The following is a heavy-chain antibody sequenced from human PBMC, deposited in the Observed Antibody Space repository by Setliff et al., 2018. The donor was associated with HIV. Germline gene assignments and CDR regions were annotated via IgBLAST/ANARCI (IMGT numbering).Heavy chain of an antibody. CDR3: ARDKGPNLLDY. CDR2: IKTDGSYT. J-gene: IGHJ4*02. D-gene: IGHD2-8*01. Sequence: GGSLRLSCAASGFTLSSYWMHWVRQVPGKGLEWVSRIKTDGSYTNYADSVKGRFTISRDNAKNSLYLQMNSLRAEDTAVYYCARDKGPNLLDYWGQGTLVTVSS. V-gene: IGHV3-74*01. CDR1: GFTLSSYW.